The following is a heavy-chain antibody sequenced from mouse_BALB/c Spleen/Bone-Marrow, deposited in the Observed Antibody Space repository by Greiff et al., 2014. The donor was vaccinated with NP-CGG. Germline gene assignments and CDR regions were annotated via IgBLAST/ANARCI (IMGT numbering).Heavy chain of an antibody. Sequence: VQLKESGPDLVKPSQSLSLTCTATGYSITSYYSWHWIRQFPGNKLEWMGYIHYSGTTVYNPSLKSRISITRDTSNNQFFLQLNSVTTEDTATYYCARFAGTPYTMDYWGQGTSVTVSS. CDR3: ARFAGTPYTMDY. V-gene: IGHV3-1*02. CDR1: GYSITSYYS. D-gene: IGHD4-1*01. CDR2: IHYSGTT. J-gene: IGHJ4*01.